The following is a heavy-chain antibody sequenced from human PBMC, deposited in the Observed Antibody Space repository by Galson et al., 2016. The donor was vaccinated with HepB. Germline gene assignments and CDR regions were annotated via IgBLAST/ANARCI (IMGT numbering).Heavy chain of an antibody. CDR3: ASAGGESGYDYYYGMDV. D-gene: IGHD3-16*01. CDR2: SHYSGST. Sequence: TLSLTCTVSGGSVGNNGFYWSWIRQRPGKGLEWIGYSHYSGSTYHKPSLRSRVTISLDPSKNQFSLKLTSVTAADTAVYYCASAGGESGYDYYYGMDVWGQGTSVTVSS. CDR1: GGSVGNNGFY. J-gene: IGHJ6*02. V-gene: IGHV4-31*03.